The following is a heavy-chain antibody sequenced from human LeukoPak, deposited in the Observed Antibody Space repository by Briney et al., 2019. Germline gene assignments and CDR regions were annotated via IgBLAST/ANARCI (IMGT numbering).Heavy chain of an antibody. D-gene: IGHD6-19*01. V-gene: IGHV4-59*01. Sequence: SETLSLTCAVYGGSFSGYYWSWIRQPPGKGLEWIGYIYYSGSTNYNPSLKSRVTISVDTSKNQFSLKLSSVTAADTAVYYCARVVAGHWVEGYYMDVWGKGTTVTISS. CDR2: IYYSGST. CDR1: GGSFSGYY. J-gene: IGHJ6*03. CDR3: ARVVAGHWVEGYYMDV.